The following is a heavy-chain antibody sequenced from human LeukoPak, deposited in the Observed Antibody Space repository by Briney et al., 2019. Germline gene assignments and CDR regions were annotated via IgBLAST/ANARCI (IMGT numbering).Heavy chain of an antibody. V-gene: IGHV1-2*06. J-gene: IGHJ5*02. D-gene: IGHD5-18*01. Sequence: ASVKVSCKTSGYTFIDYYIHWVRQAPGQGLEWMGRINPQNGGTTSAEKFQGRVTMTRDTSISTAYMELSSLRSEDTAVYYCARAIPRTTAWIQPRPTAFDPWGQGTLVTVSS. CDR3: ARAIPRTTAWIQPRPTAFDP. CDR2: INPQNGGT. CDR1: GYTFIDYY.